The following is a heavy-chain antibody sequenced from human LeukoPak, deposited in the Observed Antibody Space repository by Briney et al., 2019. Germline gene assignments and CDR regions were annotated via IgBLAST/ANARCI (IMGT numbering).Heavy chain of an antibody. CDR1: GFTFSIYA. J-gene: IGHJ4*02. V-gene: IGHV3-48*03. CDR2: ISSSGSTI. D-gene: IGHD6-19*01. CDR3: ARALIKAEAFDY. Sequence: PGGSLRLSCAASGFTFSIYAMNWVPQAPGKGLEWVSYISSSGSTIYYADSVKGRFTISRDNAKNSLYLQMNSLRAEDTAVYYCARALIKAEAFDYWGQGTLVTVSS.